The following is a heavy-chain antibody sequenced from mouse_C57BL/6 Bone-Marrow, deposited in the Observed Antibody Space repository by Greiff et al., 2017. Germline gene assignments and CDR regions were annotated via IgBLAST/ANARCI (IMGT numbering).Heavy chain of an antibody. D-gene: IGHD2-12*01. CDR3: ARGAYSFFYAMDY. Sequence: QVQLKESGAELARPGASVKLSCKASGYTFTSYGISWVKQRTGQGLEWIGEIYPRSGNTYYNEKFKGKATLTAAKSSSTAYMELRSLTSEDSAVYFCARGAYSFFYAMDYWGQGTSVTVSS. CDR1: GYTFTSYG. CDR2: IYPRSGNT. J-gene: IGHJ4*01. V-gene: IGHV1-81*01.